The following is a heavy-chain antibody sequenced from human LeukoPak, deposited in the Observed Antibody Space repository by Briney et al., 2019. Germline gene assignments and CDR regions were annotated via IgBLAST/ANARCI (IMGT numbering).Heavy chain of an antibody. Sequence: SETLSLTCTVSGGSISSRSYYWGWIRQPPGKGLEWIGIISYSESTYYNPSLKSRVTISVDTSKNQFSLKLSSVTAADTAVYYCARRKKGSGGLFDYWGQGALVTVSS. D-gene: IGHD3-10*01. J-gene: IGHJ4*02. CDR3: ARRKKGSGGLFDY. V-gene: IGHV4-39*01. CDR2: ISYSEST. CDR1: GGSISSRSYY.